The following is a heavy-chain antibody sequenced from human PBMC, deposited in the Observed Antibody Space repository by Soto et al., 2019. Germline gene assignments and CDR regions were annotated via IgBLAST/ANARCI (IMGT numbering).Heavy chain of an antibody. CDR3: ARGGCSSGWNTYFDY. CDR1: CGSISGYY. D-gene: IGHD6-19*01. J-gene: IGHJ4*02. CDR2: IYYSGST. Sequence: PSETLFLTCTVSCGSISGYYWSWIRQPPGKGLEWIGYIYYSGSTNYNPSLKSRVTISADTSKNQFSLKLTSVTAADTAVYYCARGGCSSGWNTYFDYWGQGTLDTVSS. V-gene: IGHV4-59*01.